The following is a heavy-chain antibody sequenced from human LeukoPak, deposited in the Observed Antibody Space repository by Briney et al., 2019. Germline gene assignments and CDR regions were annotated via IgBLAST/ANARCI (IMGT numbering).Heavy chain of an antibody. J-gene: IGHJ6*03. Sequence: PSETLSLTCTVSGGSISSSSYYWGWIRQPPGKGLEWIGSIYYSGSTYYNPSLKSRVTISVDTSKNQFSLKLSSVTAADTAVYYCAREADYHYYMDVWGKGTTVTVSS. CDR2: IYYSGST. D-gene: IGHD6-25*01. CDR3: AREADYHYYMDV. V-gene: IGHV4-39*07. CDR1: GGSISSSSYY.